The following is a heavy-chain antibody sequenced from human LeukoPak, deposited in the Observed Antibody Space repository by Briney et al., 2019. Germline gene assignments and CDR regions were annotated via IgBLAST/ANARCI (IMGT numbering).Heavy chain of an antibody. D-gene: IGHD2-15*01. CDR1: GGSISSSSYY. Sequence: SETLSLTCTVSGGSISSSSYYWGWIRQPPGKGLEWIGSIYYSGSTYYNPSLKSRVTISVDTSKNQFSLKLSSVTAADTAVYYCARDPEDRVVAATPDFDYWGQGTLVTVSS. CDR2: IYYSGST. CDR3: ARDPEDRVVAATPDFDY. J-gene: IGHJ4*02. V-gene: IGHV4-39*07.